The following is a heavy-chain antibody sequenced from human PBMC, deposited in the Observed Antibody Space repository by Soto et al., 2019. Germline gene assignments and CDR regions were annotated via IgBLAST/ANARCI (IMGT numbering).Heavy chain of an antibody. CDR3: AGLVGPGEFDY. D-gene: IGHD7-27*01. V-gene: IGHV1-3*01. J-gene: IGHJ4*02. CDR2: IIAGNVNT. Sequence: ASVKVSCKASGFTFTSYAIHWVRQAPGQMLEWMGWIIAGNVNTKYSQKFQGRVTITRDTSASTAYMELSSLRSEDTAVYYCAGLVGPGEFDYWGQGTLVTVSS. CDR1: GFTFTSYA.